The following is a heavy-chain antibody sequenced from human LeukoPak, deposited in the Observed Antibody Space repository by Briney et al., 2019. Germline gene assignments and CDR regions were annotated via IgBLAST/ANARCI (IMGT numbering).Heavy chain of an antibody. D-gene: IGHD6-19*01. CDR3: AKDQIGWAPGYTSGPLDY. CDR2: ISYAGPDT. J-gene: IGHJ4*02. Sequence: PGGSLRLSCAASGFTLSLYGIHWVRQAPGKGLEWVAVISYAGPDTYYADSVKGRFTISRDNSDSSTNTLYLHMNSLRAEDTAVYYCAKDQIGWAPGYTSGPLDYWGQGTLVTVSS. V-gene: IGHV3-30*18. CDR1: GFTLSLYG.